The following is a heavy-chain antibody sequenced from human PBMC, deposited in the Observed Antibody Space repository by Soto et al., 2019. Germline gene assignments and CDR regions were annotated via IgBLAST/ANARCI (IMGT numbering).Heavy chain of an antibody. Sequence: SETLSLTCTVSGGSISSYYWSWIRQPPGKGLEWIGYIYYSGSTNYNPSLKSRVTISVDTSKNQFSLKLSSVTAADTAVYYCARHFPMSGGGIGFDPWGQGTLVTVS. D-gene: IGHD3-10*02. CDR2: IYYSGST. J-gene: IGHJ5*02. CDR3: ARHFPMSGGGIGFDP. CDR1: GGSISSYY. V-gene: IGHV4-59*01.